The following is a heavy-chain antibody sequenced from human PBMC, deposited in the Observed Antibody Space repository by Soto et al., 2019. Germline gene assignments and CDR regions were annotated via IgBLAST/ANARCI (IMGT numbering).Heavy chain of an antibody. CDR1: GFTFSRYW. CDR3: AGTYGMDV. CDR2: IKKDGSEK. V-gene: IGHV3-7*05. J-gene: IGHJ6*02. Sequence: VGSLRLSCVASGFTFSRYWMSWVRQAPGKGLEWVANIKKDGSEKYYVDSVKGRFTISRDNAKNSLYLQMNSLRAEDTAVYYCAGTYGMDVWGQGTTVTVSS.